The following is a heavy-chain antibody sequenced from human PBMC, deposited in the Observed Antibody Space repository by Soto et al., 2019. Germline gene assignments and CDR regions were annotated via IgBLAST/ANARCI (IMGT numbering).Heavy chain of an antibody. CDR1: GGSISSYY. D-gene: IGHD1-26*01. Sequence: PSETLSLTCTVSGGSISSYYWSWIRQPPGKGLEWIGYIYYSGSTNYNPSLKSRVTISVDTSKNQFSLKLSSVTAADTAVYYCAREEEGGLDYWGQGTLVTVSS. J-gene: IGHJ4*02. CDR2: IYYSGST. CDR3: AREEEGGLDY. V-gene: IGHV4-59*01.